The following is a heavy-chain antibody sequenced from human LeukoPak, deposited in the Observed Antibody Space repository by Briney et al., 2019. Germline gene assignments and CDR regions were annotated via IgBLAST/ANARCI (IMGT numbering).Heavy chain of an antibody. J-gene: IGHJ4*02. CDR3: ARHYSNGDLFDY. CDR2: IRYDGSNK. Sequence: PGGSLRLSCAASGFTFSSYGMHWVRQAPGKGLEWVAFIRYDGSNKYYADSVKGRFTISRDNAKNSLYLQMNSLRAEDTAVYYCARHYSNGDLFDYWGQGTLVTVSS. CDR1: GFTFSSYG. D-gene: IGHD4-11*01. V-gene: IGHV3-30*02.